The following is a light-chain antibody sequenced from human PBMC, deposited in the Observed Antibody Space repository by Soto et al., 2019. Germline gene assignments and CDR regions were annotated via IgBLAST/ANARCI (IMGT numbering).Light chain of an antibody. CDR3: NSFRVSHLYV. CDR1: SSDVGGYNA. J-gene: IGLJ1*01. CDR2: EVT. Sequence: QSALGQPASVSGSPGQTITISSTGTSSDVGGYNAVSWYQHHPGKAPKLIIYEVTHRPSGVSDRFSASKSGDTASLTISGLQAEDEADYYCNSFRVSHLYVFGTGTKVTVL. V-gene: IGLV2-14*01.